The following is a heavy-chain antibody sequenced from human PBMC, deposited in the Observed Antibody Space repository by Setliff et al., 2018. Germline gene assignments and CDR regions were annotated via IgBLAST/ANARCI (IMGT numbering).Heavy chain of an antibody. D-gene: IGHD3-3*01. CDR2: IYTSGST. J-gene: IGHJ5*02. Sequence: SETLSLTCTVSGGSISSYYWSWIRRPAGKGLEWIGRIYTSGSTNYNPPLKSRVTMSVDTSKNQFSLKLSSVTAADTAVYYCARSYYNFWGGYYRVNWFDPWGKGTMGAVSS. V-gene: IGHV4-4*07. CDR3: ARSYYNFWGGYYRVNWFDP. CDR1: GGSISSYY.